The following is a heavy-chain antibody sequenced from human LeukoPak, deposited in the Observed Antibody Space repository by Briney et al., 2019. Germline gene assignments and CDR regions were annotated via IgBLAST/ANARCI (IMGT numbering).Heavy chain of an antibody. CDR2: TSDSSSYT. Sequence: GGSLRLSCAASGFTFSDYYMSWIRQAPGKGLEWVSYTSDSSSYTDYADSVKGRFTISRDNSKNSLYLQMNSLRAEDTAVYYCARRYTGYGILDYWGQGTLVTVSS. CDR1: GFTFSDYY. CDR3: ARRYTGYGILDY. D-gene: IGHD5-12*01. J-gene: IGHJ4*02. V-gene: IGHV3-11*03.